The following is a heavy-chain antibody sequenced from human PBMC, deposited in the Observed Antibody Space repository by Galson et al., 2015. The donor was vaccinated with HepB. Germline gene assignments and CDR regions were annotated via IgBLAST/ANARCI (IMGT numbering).Heavy chain of an antibody. V-gene: IGHV2-70*04. CDR2: IDWDDDK. D-gene: IGHD2-15*01. CDR3: ARMRYCSGSRCYTDAFDT. CDR1: GFSLSASGMR. Sequence: PALVKPTQTLTLTCAFSGFSLSASGMRVSWIRQPPGKALEWLARIDWDDDKYYSTSLKNRLTISKDTSKNQVVLTMTNMDPADTATYYCARMRYCSGSRCYTDAFDTWGQGTLVTVSS. J-gene: IGHJ3*02.